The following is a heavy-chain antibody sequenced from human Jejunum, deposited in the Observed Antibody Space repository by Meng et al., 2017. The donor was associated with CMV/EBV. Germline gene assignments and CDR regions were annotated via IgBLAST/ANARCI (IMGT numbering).Heavy chain of an antibody. CDR1: GYAVTKYG. CDR3: ARDYYYDRSYYFDY. Sequence: HGHVVESCSELTKPGAPVRGSCKASGYAVTKYGISWVRQAPGQGLEWMGWISAYNGNTNYAQKLQGRVTMTTDTSTSTAYMEVRSLRSDDTAVYYCARDYYYDRSYYFDYWGQGTLVTVSS. CDR2: ISAYNGNT. D-gene: IGHD3-22*01. V-gene: IGHV1-18*01. J-gene: IGHJ4*02.